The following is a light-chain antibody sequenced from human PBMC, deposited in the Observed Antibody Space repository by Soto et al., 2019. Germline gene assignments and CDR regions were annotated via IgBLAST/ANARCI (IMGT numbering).Light chain of an antibody. CDR3: QQYYTYPCS. J-gene: IGKJ1*01. CDR2: GAS. Sequence: AIRMTQSPSSFSASTGDRVTITCRASQGISSYLAWYQQKPGKAPKLLIYGASILQSGVPSRFSGSGSGTDFALTISCLQSEDFATYYCQQYYTYPCSFGQGTKVEIK. V-gene: IGKV1-8*01. CDR1: QGISSY.